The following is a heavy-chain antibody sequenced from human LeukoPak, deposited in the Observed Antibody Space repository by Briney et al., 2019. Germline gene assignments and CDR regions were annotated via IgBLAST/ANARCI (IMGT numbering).Heavy chain of an antibody. V-gene: IGHV3-23*01. Sequence: GGSLRLSCAASGFTFSGYAMSWVRQAPGKGLEWVSAISDSGAGTYYADSVKGRFTISRDNSKNTLYLQMNSLRAEDTAVYYCAKVKPYWYFDLWGRGTLVTVSS. CDR3: AKVKPYWYFDL. CDR1: GFTFSGYA. J-gene: IGHJ2*01. CDR2: ISDSGAGT.